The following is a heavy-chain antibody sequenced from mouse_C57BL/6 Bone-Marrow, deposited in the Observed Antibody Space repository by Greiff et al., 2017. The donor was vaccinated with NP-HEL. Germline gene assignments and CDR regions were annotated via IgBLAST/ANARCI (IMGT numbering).Heavy chain of an antibody. Sequence: EVQVVESGGGLVKPGGSLKLSCAASGFTFSSYAMSWVRQTPEKRLEWVATISDGGSYTYYPDNVKGRFTISRDNAKNNLYLQMSHLKSEDTAMYYCARSLISRYFDYWGQGTTLTVSS. CDR2: ISDGGSYT. V-gene: IGHV5-4*01. D-gene: IGHD6-1*01. J-gene: IGHJ2*01. CDR1: GFTFSSYA. CDR3: ARSLISRYFDY.